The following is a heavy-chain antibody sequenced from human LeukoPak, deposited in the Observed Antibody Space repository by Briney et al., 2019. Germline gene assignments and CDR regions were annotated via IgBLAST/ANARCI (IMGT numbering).Heavy chain of an antibody. V-gene: IGHV3-74*01. D-gene: IGHD6-13*01. CDR3: AKMDSSWYNQGYFQH. CDR2: INTDGSST. J-gene: IGHJ1*01. Sequence: GGSLRLSCAASGFTFSSYWMHWVRQAPGKGLVWVSRINTDGSSTSYADSVKGRFTISRDNSKNTLDLQMNSLRAEDTAVYYCAKMDSSWYNQGYFQHWGQGTLLTVSS. CDR1: GFTFSSYW.